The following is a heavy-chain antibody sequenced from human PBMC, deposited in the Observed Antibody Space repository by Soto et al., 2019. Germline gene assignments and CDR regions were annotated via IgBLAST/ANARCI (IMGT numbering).Heavy chain of an antibody. V-gene: IGHV4-30-2*01. CDR2: IYHSGST. Sequence: TLSLTCAVSGGSISSGGYSWSWIRQPPGKGLEWIAYIYHSGSTYYNPSLKSRVTISVDRSKNQFSLKLSSMTAADTAVYYCARVPDRWGQGTLVTVSS. J-gene: IGHJ5*02. D-gene: IGHD2-2*01. CDR3: ARVPDR. CDR1: GGSISSGGYS.